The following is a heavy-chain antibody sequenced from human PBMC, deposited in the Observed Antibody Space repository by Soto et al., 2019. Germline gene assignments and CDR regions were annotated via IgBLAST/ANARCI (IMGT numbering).Heavy chain of an antibody. Sequence: ASVKVSCKASGYTFTSYGISWVRQAPGQGLEWMGWISAYNGNTNYAQKLQGRVTMTTDTSTSTAYMELRSLRSDDTAVYYCARVPSVAGLYPYYFDYWGQGTLVTVSS. CDR3: ARVPSVAGLYPYYFDY. D-gene: IGHD6-19*01. J-gene: IGHJ4*02. V-gene: IGHV1-18*01. CDR2: ISAYNGNT. CDR1: GYTFTSYG.